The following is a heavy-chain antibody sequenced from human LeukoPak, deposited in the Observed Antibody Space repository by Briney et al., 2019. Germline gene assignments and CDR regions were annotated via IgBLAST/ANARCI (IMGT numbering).Heavy chain of an antibody. J-gene: IGHJ6*03. V-gene: IGHV1-69*13. D-gene: IGHD2-15*01. Sequence: GASVKVSCKASGGTFSSYAISWVRQAPGQGPEWMGGIIPIFGTANYAQKFQGRVTITADESTSTAYMELSSLRSEDTAVYYCARGHCSGGSCHPGHYYYYMDVWGKGTTVTVSS. CDR1: GGTFSSYA. CDR2: IIPIFGTA. CDR3: ARGHCSGGSCHPGHYYYYMDV.